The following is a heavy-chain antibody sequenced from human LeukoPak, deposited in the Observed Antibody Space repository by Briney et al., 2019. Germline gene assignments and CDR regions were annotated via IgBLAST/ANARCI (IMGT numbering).Heavy chain of an antibody. CDR1: GGTFSSYA. CDR3: ARGYCSSTSCYAPIDY. D-gene: IGHD2-2*01. V-gene: IGHV1-69*04. Sequence: SVKVSCKASGGTFSSYAISRVRQAPGQGLEWMGRIIPILGIANYAQKFQGRVTITADKSTSTAYMELSSLRSEDTAVYYCARGYCSSTSCYAPIDYWGQGTLVTVSS. CDR2: IIPILGIA. J-gene: IGHJ4*02.